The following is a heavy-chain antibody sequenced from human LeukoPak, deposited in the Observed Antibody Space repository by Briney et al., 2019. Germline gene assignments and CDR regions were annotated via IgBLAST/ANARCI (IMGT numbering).Heavy chain of an antibody. D-gene: IGHD3-22*01. CDR2: ISYDGSIK. Sequence: PGRSLRLSCAASGFTFSTSTMHWVRQAPGKGLEWVAVISYDGSIKFYADSVKGRFAISRDNSKNTLYLQMNSLRGYDSAVYYCARPLSNGYFHDSGGYYPYAMDVWGQGTTVTVSS. CDR1: GFTFSTST. V-gene: IGHV3-30*09. CDR3: ARPLSNGYFHDSGGYYPYAMDV. J-gene: IGHJ6*02.